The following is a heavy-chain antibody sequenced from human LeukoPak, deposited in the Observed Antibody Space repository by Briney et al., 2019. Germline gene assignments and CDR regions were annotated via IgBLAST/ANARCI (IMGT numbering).Heavy chain of an antibody. D-gene: IGHD3-10*01. CDR2: LNQDGSEK. Sequence: GGSLRLSCAASGFTFGAYWMTWVRQAPGKGLEWVANLNQDGSEKYYVDSVEGRFTISRDNAKNSLYLQMNGLRAEDTAVYYCGEGRKGAWFPNYWGQGTLVTVSS. V-gene: IGHV3-7*05. CDR1: GFTFGAYW. J-gene: IGHJ4*02. CDR3: GEGRKGAWFPNY.